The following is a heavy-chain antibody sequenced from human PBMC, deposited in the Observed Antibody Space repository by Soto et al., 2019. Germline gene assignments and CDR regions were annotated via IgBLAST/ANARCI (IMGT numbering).Heavy chain of an antibody. CDR3: ARVGYCTSTSSNCPFES. V-gene: IGHV3-33*01. CDR2: VWYDGSNI. D-gene: IGHD2-2*01. CDR1: GFIFRSYG. J-gene: IGHJ4*02. Sequence: GVSLRLSCETSGFIFRSYGMHWVRQAPGKGLEWVAVVWYDGSNIDYGESVKGRFTVSRDDSKNTLYLQMNNLRADDTAVYYCARVGYCTSTSSNCPFESWGQGTLVTVSS.